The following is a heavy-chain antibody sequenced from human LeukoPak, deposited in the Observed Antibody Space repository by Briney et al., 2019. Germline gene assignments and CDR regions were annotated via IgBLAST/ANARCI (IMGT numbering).Heavy chain of an antibody. Sequence: LSGGSLRLSCAASGFTFSGCAMHWVRQASGKGLEWVGRIRSEANSYATAYAASVKGRFTISRDDSKNTAYLQMNSLKTEDTAVYYCTGKMAVDDYWGQGTLVTVSS. CDR3: TGKMAVDDY. CDR1: GFTFSGCA. CDR2: IRSEANSYAT. D-gene: IGHD5-24*01. J-gene: IGHJ4*02. V-gene: IGHV3-73*01.